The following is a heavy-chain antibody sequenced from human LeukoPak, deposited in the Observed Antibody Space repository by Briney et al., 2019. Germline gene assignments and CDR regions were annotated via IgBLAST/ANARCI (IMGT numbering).Heavy chain of an antibody. Sequence: PGGSLRLSCAASGFTFSSYAMSWVRQAPGVGLEWLAIIGDDGRDQHYTDSVKGRFTISRDNSKNTLFLQLNSLTPEDTALYLCARDLMWGFDYWGQGTLVTVSS. D-gene: IGHD7-27*01. V-gene: IGHV3-30*02. CDR2: IGDDGRDQ. CDR1: GFTFSSYA. J-gene: IGHJ4*02. CDR3: ARDLMWGFDY.